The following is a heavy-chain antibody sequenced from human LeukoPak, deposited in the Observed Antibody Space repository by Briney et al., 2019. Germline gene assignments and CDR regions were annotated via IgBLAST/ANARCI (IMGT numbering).Heavy chain of an antibody. J-gene: IGHJ4*02. CDR3: ARGHTAVTRHFDF. Sequence: PSETLSLTCAVYGGSFSGYYWSWIRQPPGKGLEWIGEINYSGSTNYNPSLKSRVTISVDTSKNQFSLKLSSVTAADTAVYYCARGHTAVTRHFDFWGQGTLVTVSS. CDR2: INYSGST. D-gene: IGHD4-17*01. CDR1: GGSFSGYY. V-gene: IGHV4-34*01.